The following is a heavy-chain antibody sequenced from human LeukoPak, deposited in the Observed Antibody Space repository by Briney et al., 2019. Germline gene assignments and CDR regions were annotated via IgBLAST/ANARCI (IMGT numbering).Heavy chain of an antibody. J-gene: IGHJ4*02. CDR2: ISGSGGST. CDR1: GFTFSSYA. Sequence: GGSQRLSCAASGFTFSSYAMSWVRQAPGKGLEWVSAISGSGGSTYYADSVKGRFTISRDNSKNTLYLQMNSLRAEDTAVYYCAKDMYYDSSGYLDYWGQGTLVTVSS. D-gene: IGHD3-22*01. CDR3: AKDMYYDSSGYLDY. V-gene: IGHV3-23*01.